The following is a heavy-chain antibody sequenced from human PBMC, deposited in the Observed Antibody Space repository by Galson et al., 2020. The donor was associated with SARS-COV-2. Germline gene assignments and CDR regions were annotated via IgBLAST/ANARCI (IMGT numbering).Heavy chain of an antibody. Sequence: KIGASLKISCTGSGYSFTSYWIGWVRQMPGKGLEWMGIIYPGDSDTRYSPSFQGQVTISADKSISTAYLQWSSLKASDTAMYYCARHRGYYYYYMDVWGKGTTVTVSS. D-gene: IGHD3-10*01. J-gene: IGHJ6*03. CDR3: ARHRGYYYYYMDV. CDR1: GYSFTSYW. V-gene: IGHV5-51*01. CDR2: IYPGDSDT.